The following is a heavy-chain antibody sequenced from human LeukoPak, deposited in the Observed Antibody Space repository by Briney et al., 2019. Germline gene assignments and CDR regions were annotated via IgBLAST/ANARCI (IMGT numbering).Heavy chain of an antibody. CDR3: ASERSYCSGGSCYVVFDP. D-gene: IGHD2-15*01. V-gene: IGHV6-1*01. CDR1: GDSVSSNSAA. J-gene: IGHJ5*02. Sequence: SQTLSLTCAISGDSVSSNSAAWNWIRQSPSRGLEWLGRTYYRSKWYNDYAVSVKSRITINPDTSKNQFALQLNSVTPEDTAVYYWASERSYCSGGSCYVVFDPWGQGTLVTVSS. CDR2: TYYRSKWYN.